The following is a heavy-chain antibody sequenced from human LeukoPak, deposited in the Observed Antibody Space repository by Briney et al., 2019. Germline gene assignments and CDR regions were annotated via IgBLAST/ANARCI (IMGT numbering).Heavy chain of an antibody. CDR3: AKDAGRDYYGSGSYSPDAFDI. CDR2: ISGSGGST. CDR1: GFTFSSYA. V-gene: IGHV3-23*01. D-gene: IGHD3-10*01. Sequence: PGGSLRLSCAASGFTFSSYAMSWVRQAPGKGLEWVSAISGSGGSTYYADSVKGRFTISRDNSKNTLYLQMNSLRAEDTAVYYCAKDAGRDYYGSGSYSPDAFDIWGQGTMVTVSS. J-gene: IGHJ3*02.